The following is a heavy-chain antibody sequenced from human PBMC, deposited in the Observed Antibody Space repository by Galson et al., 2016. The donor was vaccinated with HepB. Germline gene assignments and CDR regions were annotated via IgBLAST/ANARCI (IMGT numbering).Heavy chain of an antibody. CDR3: ARTRSITIFDGMDV. J-gene: IGHJ6*02. CDR2: ISGSSRGYT. Sequence: SLRLSCAASGFTFSEFYMTWIRQAPGKGLEWLSYISGSSRGYTDYADSVKGRFTISRDNAKDSLYLQMSSLRAEDTAVYYCARTRSITIFDGMDVWGQGTTVTVSS. CDR1: GFTFSEFY. D-gene: IGHD3-3*01. V-gene: IGHV3-11*06.